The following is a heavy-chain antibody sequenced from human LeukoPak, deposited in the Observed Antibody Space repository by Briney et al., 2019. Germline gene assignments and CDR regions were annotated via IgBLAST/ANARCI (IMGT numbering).Heavy chain of an antibody. J-gene: IGHJ5*02. Sequence: KPSETLSLTCTVSGGSISSYYWSWIRQPPGKGLEWIGYIYYSGSTNYNPSLKSRVTISVDMSKNQFSLKLNSVTAADTAVYYCARDRANNWFDPWGQGTLVTASS. CDR3: ARDRANNWFDP. CDR2: IYYSGST. V-gene: IGHV4-59*01. CDR1: GGSISSYY.